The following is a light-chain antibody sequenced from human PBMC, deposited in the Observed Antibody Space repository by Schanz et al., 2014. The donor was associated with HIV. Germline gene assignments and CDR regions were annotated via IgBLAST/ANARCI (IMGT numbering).Light chain of an antibody. CDR3: QQYGSSPL. CDR1: QSVSSD. CDR2: GAS. Sequence: EIVLTQSPGTLSLSPGERATLSCRASQSVSSDLAWYRLKPGQAPRLVIYGASSRATGITDRFSGSGSGTDFTLTISRLEPEDVAVYYCQQYGSSPLFGQGTKVEIK. V-gene: IGKV3-20*01. J-gene: IGKJ1*01.